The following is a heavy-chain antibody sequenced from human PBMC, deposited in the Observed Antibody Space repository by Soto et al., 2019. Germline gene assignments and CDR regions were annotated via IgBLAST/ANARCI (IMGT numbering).Heavy chain of an antibody. D-gene: IGHD3-3*01. Sequence: ASVKVSCKASGGTFSSYAISWVRQAPGQGLEWKGRNIPIFGTANYAQNFQGRVTITADESTSTAYMELSSLSSEDTAVYYCARSVSGGWFDPWGQGTLVTVSS. J-gene: IGHJ5*02. CDR2: NIPIFGTA. CDR1: GGTFSSYA. V-gene: IGHV1-69*15. CDR3: ARSVSGGWFDP.